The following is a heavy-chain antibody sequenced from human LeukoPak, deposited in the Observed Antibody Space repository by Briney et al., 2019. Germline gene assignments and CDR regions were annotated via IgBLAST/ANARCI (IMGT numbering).Heavy chain of an antibody. CDR1: GFTFSTYA. V-gene: IGHV3-30-3*01. Sequence: GGSLRLSCAASGFTFSTYAMSWVRQAPGKGLEWVAVISYDGSNKYYADSVKGRFTISRDNSKNTLYLQMNSLRAEDTAVYYCARDHGVVVTGGPIDYWGQGTLVTVSS. CDR2: ISYDGSNK. CDR3: ARDHGVVVTGGPIDY. D-gene: IGHD2-21*02. J-gene: IGHJ4*02.